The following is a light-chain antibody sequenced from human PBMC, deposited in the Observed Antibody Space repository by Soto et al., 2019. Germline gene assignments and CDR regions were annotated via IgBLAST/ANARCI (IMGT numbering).Light chain of an antibody. CDR3: QQSHSTPRT. Sequence: DIQMTQSPSSLSASVGDTVTITCRASQSITSYLSWYQQQPGKAPKLLMYAASSLQSGVPSRFSGSGSGTDFPLTISSLHPEDFATYYCQQSHSTPRTFGQGTKVEIK. J-gene: IGKJ1*01. CDR2: AAS. V-gene: IGKV1-39*01. CDR1: QSITSY.